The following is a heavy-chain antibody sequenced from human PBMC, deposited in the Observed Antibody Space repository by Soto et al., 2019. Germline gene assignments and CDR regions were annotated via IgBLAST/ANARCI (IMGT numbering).Heavy chain of an antibody. CDR2: ISGSVDRT. V-gene: IGHV3-23*01. J-gene: IGHJ6*02. CDR1: GFPFSMYA. D-gene: IGHD2-15*01. Sequence: GGSLRLSCAASGFPFSMYAMIWVRQAPGKGLEWVSSISGSVDRTYYADSVKGRFTISRDNSKKTVYLEMSSLKVEDTAVYHSAQSPSSAPYGMDAWGQGTPVTVYS. CDR3: AQSPSSAPYGMDA.